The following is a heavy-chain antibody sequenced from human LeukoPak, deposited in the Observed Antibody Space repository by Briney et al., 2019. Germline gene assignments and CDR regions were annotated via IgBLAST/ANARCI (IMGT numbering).Heavy chain of an antibody. CDR3: ASDSHDYYYYMDV. CDR2: IWYDGSNK. V-gene: IGHV3-33*01. Sequence: GGSLRLSCAASGFTFSSYGMHWVRQAPGKGLEWVAVIWYDGSNKYYADSVKGRFTISRDNSKNTLYLQMNSLRAEDTAVYYCASDSHDYYYYMDVWGKGTTVTVSS. J-gene: IGHJ6*03. CDR1: GFTFSSYG.